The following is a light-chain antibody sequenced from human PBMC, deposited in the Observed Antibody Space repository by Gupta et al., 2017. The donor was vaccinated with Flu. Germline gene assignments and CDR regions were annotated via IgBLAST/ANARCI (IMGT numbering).Light chain of an antibody. CDR3: QQYNSYSGT. CDR1: QSISSW. CDR2: KAS. V-gene: IGKV1-5*03. Sequence: DRVTIPCRASQSISSWLAWYQQKPGKAPKVLIYKASSLQSGVPSRFSGSGSGTEFTLTISSLQPDDFTTYYCQQYNSYSGTFGQGTKVEIK. J-gene: IGKJ1*01.